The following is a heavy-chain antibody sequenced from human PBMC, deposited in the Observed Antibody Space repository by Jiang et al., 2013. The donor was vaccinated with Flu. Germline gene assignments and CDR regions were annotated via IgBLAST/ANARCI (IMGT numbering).Heavy chain of an antibody. CDR3: ARDRDFYYYYGMDV. V-gene: IGHV7-4-1*01. J-gene: IGHJ6*02. CDR2: INTNTGNP. Sequence: QSGSELRKPGASVKVSCKASGYTFTSYAMNWVRQAPGQGLEWMGWINTNTGNPTYAQGFTGRFVFSLDTSVSTAYLQICSLKAEDTAVYYCARDRDFYYYYGMDVWGQGTTVTVSS. D-gene: IGHD3-3*01. CDR1: GYTFTSYA.